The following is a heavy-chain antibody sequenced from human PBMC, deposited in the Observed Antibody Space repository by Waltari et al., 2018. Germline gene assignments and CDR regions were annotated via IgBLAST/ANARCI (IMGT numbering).Heavy chain of an antibody. D-gene: IGHD3-22*01. V-gene: IGHV3-74*01. Sequence: EVQLVESGGGLVQPGGSLRLSWEGSGFTFRNYGVRGVRQVPGKGLEWLSRINSDGSTTNYADSVKGRFTISRDNAKNTLYLEMNSLRAEDTAVYYCARAGYYRFDYWGQGTLVTVSS. CDR1: GFTFRNYG. CDR3: ARAGYYRFDY. CDR2: INSDGSTT. J-gene: IGHJ4*02.